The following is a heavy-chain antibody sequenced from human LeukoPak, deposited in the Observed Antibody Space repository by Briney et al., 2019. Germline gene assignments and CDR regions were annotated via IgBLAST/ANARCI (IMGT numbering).Heavy chain of an antibody. J-gene: IGHJ4*02. CDR2: ISYDGSNK. CDR1: GFTFSSYA. D-gene: IGHD2-21*02. Sequence: GRSLRLSCAASGFTFSSYAMHWVRQAPGKGLEGVAVISYDGSNKYYADSVKGRFTISRDNSKNTLYLQMNSLRAEDTAVYYCARDARRPRDVVVTSDDLDYWGQGTLVTVSS. CDR3: ARDARRPRDVVVTSDDLDY. V-gene: IGHV3-30*01.